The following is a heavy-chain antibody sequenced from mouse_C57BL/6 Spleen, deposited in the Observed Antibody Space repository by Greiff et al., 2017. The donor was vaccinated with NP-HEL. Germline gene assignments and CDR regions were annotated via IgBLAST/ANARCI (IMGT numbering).Heavy chain of an antibody. CDR1: GYSFTGYF. D-gene: IGHD2-3*01. Sequence: VQLKESGPELVKPGDSVKISCKASGYSFTGYFMNWVMQSHGKSLEWIGRINPYNGDTFYNQKFKGKATLTVDKSSSTAHMELRSLTSEDSAVYYCARGWGYFDVWGTGTTVTVSS. CDR2: INPYNGDT. CDR3: ARGWGYFDV. J-gene: IGHJ1*03. V-gene: IGHV1-20*01.